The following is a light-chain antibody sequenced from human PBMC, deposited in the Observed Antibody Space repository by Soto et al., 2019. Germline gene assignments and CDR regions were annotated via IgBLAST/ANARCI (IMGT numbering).Light chain of an antibody. CDR2: KAS. CDR1: QTISSW. J-gene: IGKJ1*01. CDR3: QPYNSYYEA. V-gene: IGKV1-5*03. Sequence: DIQMTQSPSTLSGSVGDRVTITCRASQTISSWLAWYQQKPGKAPKLLIYKASTLKSGVPSRSSGSGSGTEFTLTISSLQPDDFATYYCQPYNSYYEALGQGTKVDIK.